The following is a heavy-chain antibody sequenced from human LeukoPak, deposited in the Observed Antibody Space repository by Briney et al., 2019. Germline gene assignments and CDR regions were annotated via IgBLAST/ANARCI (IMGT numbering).Heavy chain of an antibody. J-gene: IGHJ4*02. Sequence: PGGSLRLSCSASGFTFSKNAMHWVRRAPGRGLEYVAGISGSGDSTYSPDSVKDRFTISRDNSKSTLYLQMSRLRPEDTGLYYCVQDWVATIEAPRHFDYWGQGTLVTVSS. V-gene: IGHV3-64D*08. CDR2: ISGSGDST. CDR3: VQDWVATIEAPRHFDY. D-gene: IGHD5-24*01. CDR1: GFTFSKNA.